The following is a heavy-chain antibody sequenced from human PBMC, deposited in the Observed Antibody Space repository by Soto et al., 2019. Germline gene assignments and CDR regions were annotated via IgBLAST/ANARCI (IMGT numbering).Heavy chain of an antibody. CDR2: IVVGSGDT. V-gene: IGHV1-58*01. J-gene: IGHJ6*02. CDR3: AATIIAAVGTGHYYGMDV. Sequence: SVKVSCKASGFTFTRSAVQWVRQARGQRLEWIGWIVVGSGDTNFAQKFQERVTITRDMSTSIAYIELSSLRSEDTALYYCAATIIAAVGTGHYYGMDVWGQGTTVTVSS. D-gene: IGHD6-13*01. CDR1: GFTFTRSA.